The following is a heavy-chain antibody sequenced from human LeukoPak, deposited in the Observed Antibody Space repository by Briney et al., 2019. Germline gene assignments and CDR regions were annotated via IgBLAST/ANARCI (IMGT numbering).Heavy chain of an antibody. V-gene: IGHV3-21*01. CDR3: ARDTSFVY. J-gene: IGHJ4*02. Sequence: GGSLRLSCAAFGFTFSGYSMNWVRQAPGKGLEWVSSISSTSTYIYYADSVKGRFTISRDNAKNSLYLQMNSLRAEDTAIYYCARDTSFVYWGQGTLVTVSS. D-gene: IGHD3-3*01. CDR1: GFTFSGYS. CDR2: ISSTSTYI.